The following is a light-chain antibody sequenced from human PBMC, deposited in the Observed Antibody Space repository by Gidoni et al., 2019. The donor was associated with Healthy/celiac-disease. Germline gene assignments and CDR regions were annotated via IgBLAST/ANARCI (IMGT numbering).Light chain of an antibody. CDR2: GAS. Sequence: EIVLTQSPGPLSLSPGERATPSCRASQSVSSSYLAWYQQKPGQAPRRLLYGASSRATGIPDRFSGSGSGADFTLTISRLKPEDVAVYYCQQYGSSPRTFGQGTKVEIK. V-gene: IGKV3-20*01. J-gene: IGKJ1*01. CDR3: QQYGSSPRT. CDR1: QSVSSSY.